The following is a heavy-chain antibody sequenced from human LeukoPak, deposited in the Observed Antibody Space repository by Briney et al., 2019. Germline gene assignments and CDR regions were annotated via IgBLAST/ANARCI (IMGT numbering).Heavy chain of an antibody. CDR1: TFTFSNYW. CDR2: IKLDGSEK. J-gene: IGHJ3*02. CDR3: ARDVLAAGATGTFDI. D-gene: IGHD1-14*01. V-gene: IGHV3-7*03. Sequence: GGSLRLSCAASTFTFSNYWMSWVRQAPGKGLEWVANIKLDGSEKYYVDSVKGRFTISRDNAKTSLYLQMNSLRAEDTAVYYCARDVLAAGATGTFDIWGQGTMVTVSS.